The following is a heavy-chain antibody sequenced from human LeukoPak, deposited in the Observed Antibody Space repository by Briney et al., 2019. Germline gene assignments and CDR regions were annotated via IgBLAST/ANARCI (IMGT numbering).Heavy chain of an antibody. Sequence: SETLSLTCTVSGGSISSYYWSWIRQPPGEGLEWIGYIYYSGSTNYNPSLKSRVTISVDTSKNQFSLKLSSVTAADTAVYYCARDRALRLGELSPHFDYWGQGTLVTVSS. D-gene: IGHD3-16*02. V-gene: IGHV4-59*01. CDR3: ARDRALRLGELSPHFDY. CDR2: IYYSGST. CDR1: GGSISSYY. J-gene: IGHJ4*02.